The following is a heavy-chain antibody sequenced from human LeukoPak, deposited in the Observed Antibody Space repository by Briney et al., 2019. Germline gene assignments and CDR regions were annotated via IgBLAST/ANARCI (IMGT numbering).Heavy chain of an antibody. CDR1: GGSISSGDYY. J-gene: IGHJ4*02. Sequence: SQTLSLTCTVSGGSISSGDYYWSWIRQPPGKGLEWIGYICYSGSTYYNPSLKSRVTISVDTSKNQFSLKLSSVTAADTAVYYCARAAEGYCSGGSCPGDLDYWGQGTLVTVSS. CDR3: ARAAEGYCSGGSCPGDLDY. V-gene: IGHV4-30-4*01. CDR2: ICYSGST. D-gene: IGHD2-15*01.